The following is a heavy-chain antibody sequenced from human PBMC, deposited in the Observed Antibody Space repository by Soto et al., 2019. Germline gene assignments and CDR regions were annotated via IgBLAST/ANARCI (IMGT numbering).Heavy chain of an antibody. V-gene: IGHV1-18*01. J-gene: IGHJ6*02. D-gene: IGHD3-16*01. CDR1: GYTFTRYG. Sequence: QVQLVQSGAEVKNPGASVKVSCKASGYTFTRYGIGWARQAPGQGLEWMGWINTYNGNTNYAQNVQGRVTLTTDTSTSTAYVELRSLRSNATAIYYCAMVDVYVTASPQDVWGQGTTVIVSS. CDR2: INTYNGNT. CDR3: AMVDVYVTASPQDV.